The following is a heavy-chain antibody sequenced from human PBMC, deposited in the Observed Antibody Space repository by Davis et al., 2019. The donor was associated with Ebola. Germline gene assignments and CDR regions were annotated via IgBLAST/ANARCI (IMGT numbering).Heavy chain of an antibody. CDR3: ARDHGAGNLDV. CDR2: VYYSGYS. J-gene: IGHJ6*02. D-gene: IGHD3-16*01. Sequence: SETLSLTCTISGGSISNHYWTWIRQPPGKGLEWIGNVYYSGYSQNNPSLKSRVTISVDTSENRFSLRLRSVTAADTAVYYCARDHGAGNLDVWGQGTTVIVSS. CDR1: GGSISNHY. V-gene: IGHV4-59*11.